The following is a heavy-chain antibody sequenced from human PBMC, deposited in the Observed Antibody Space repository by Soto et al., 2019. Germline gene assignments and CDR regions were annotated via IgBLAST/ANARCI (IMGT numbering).Heavy chain of an antibody. J-gene: IGHJ4*02. CDR3: VRVPNY. V-gene: IGHV4-4*02. CDR2: IHHNGNT. CDR1: GDSISSLNW. Sequence: QVQLQESGPGLVKPSGTLSLTCTVSGDSISSLNWWSWVRQPPGKGLEWLGQIHHNGNTDYNASLKSLVTISIDKSKNQFSLTLNSVTVADTAVYYCVRVPNYWGQGTLVTVSS.